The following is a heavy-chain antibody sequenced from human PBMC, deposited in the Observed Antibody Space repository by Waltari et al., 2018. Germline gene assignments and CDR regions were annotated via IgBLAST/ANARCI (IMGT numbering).Heavy chain of an antibody. CDR2: MIPSYGTP. D-gene: IGHD1-26*01. CDR1: GGAFGSYA. Sequence: QVQLVQSGAEVKKPGSSVKVSCKASGGAFGSYAITWVRQAPGHGRVWGGGMIPSYGTPNFAQKFQGRVTFTADESTTTAYMELTSLKSEDTAIYYCARRNLGYAFDIWGQGTLVTVSS. CDR3: ARRNLGYAFDI. J-gene: IGHJ3*02. V-gene: IGHV1-69*12.